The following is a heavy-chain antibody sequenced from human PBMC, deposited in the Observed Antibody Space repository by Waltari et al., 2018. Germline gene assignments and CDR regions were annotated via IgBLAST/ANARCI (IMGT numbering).Heavy chain of an antibody. D-gene: IGHD2-8*01. J-gene: IGHJ5*02. Sequence: QVQLVQSGAEVLKPGASVKVSCQASGYTFINYEINWGRQATGQGLEWMGWMNPNSGATAYAQKFQGRITMTRDTSITTAYTELSNLRSDDTAVFYCARGRDLYANFDYNWFDPWGQGTLVTVSS. V-gene: IGHV1-8*02. CDR2: MNPNSGAT. CDR1: GYTFINYE. CDR3: ARGRDLYANFDYNWFDP.